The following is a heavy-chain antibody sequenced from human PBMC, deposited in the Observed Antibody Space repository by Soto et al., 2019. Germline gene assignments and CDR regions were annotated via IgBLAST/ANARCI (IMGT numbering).Heavy chain of an antibody. J-gene: IGHJ6*02. CDR1: GGTFSSYA. CDR2: ITPIFGTA. V-gene: IGHV1-69*05. D-gene: IGHD1-26*01. Sequence: SVKVSCKASGGTFSSYAISWVRQAPGQGLEWMGGITPIFGTANYAQKFQGRVTITTDTSTSTAYMELRSLRSDDTAVYYCARDGGSGSYYYYYGMDVWGQGTTVTVSS. CDR3: ARDGGSGSYYYYYGMDV.